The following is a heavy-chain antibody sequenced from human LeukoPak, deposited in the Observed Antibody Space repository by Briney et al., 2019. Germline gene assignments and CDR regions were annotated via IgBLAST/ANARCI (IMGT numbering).Heavy chain of an antibody. Sequence: NTSETLSLTCTVSGGSISSSSYYWGWIRQPPGKGLEWIGSIYYSGSTYYNPSLKSRVTISVDTSKNQFSLKLSSVTAADTAVYYCARAKTEYSNYWFDPWGQGTLVTVSS. CDR2: IYYSGST. CDR3: ARAKTEYSNYWFDP. V-gene: IGHV4-39*07. CDR1: GGSISSSSYY. D-gene: IGHD4-11*01. J-gene: IGHJ5*02.